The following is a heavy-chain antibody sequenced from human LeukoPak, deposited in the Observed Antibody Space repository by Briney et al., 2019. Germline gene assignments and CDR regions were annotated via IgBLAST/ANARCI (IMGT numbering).Heavy chain of an antibody. CDR2: IKHDGSEK. CDR1: GFTLSSYW. V-gene: IGHV3-7*01. J-gene: IGHJ5*02. D-gene: IGHD5-18*01. Sequence: GGPLRLSCAASGFTLSSYWMSGVGQAPGKGLEGWANIKHDGSEKYYVDSVKGRFTISRDNAKNSLYLQMNSLRAEDTAVYYCAREGIQLWLLGWFDPWGQGTLVTVSS. CDR3: AREGIQLWLLGWFDP.